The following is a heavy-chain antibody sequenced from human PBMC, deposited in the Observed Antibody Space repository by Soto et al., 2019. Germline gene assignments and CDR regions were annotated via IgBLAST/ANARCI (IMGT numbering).Heavy chain of an antibody. D-gene: IGHD2-21*01. Sequence: PGESLKISCKGSGYSFTNYWIGWVRQMPGKGLEWMGIIYPADSDTRYSPSFQGQVTISADKSITTAYLQRSSLKASDTAIYYCARGYYRSDYWGQGTLVTVSS. V-gene: IGHV5-51*01. J-gene: IGHJ4*02. CDR3: ARGYYRSDY. CDR1: GYSFTNYW. CDR2: IYPADSDT.